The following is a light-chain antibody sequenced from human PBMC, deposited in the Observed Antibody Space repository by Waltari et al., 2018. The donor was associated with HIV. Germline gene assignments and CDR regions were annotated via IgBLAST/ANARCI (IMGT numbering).Light chain of an antibody. CDR1: QSLLHSNGYNY. Sequence: IVMTQSPLSLPVTPGEPASTSCRSSQSLLHSNGYNYLDWYLQKPGQSPQLLIYLGSNRASGVPDRFSGSGSGTDFTLKISRVEAEDVGVYYCMQALQTPYTFGLGTKLQIK. CDR3: MQALQTPYT. J-gene: IGKJ2*01. CDR2: LGS. V-gene: IGKV2-28*01.